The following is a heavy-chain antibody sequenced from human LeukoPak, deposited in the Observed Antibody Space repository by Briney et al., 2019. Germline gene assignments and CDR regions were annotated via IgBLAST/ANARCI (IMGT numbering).Heavy chain of an antibody. D-gene: IGHD3-10*01. CDR3: ALTRSYNYGMDV. Sequence: GASVKVSCKASSNTFTNSGISWVRQAPGQGLEWMGWISGDYGNTNYGQRFQDRVTMTTDTSTGTAYMELRSLRGDDTAVYYCALTRSYNYGMDVWGQGTTVTVSS. J-gene: IGHJ6*02. CDR1: SNTFTNSG. CDR2: ISGDYGNT. V-gene: IGHV1-18*01.